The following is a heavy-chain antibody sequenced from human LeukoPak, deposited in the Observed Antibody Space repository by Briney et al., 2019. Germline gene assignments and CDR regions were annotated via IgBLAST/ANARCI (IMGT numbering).Heavy chain of an antibody. V-gene: IGHV4-59*12. Sequence: SETLSLTCTVSGGSISSYYWSWIRQPPGEGLGWIGNIYYSGSTNYNPSLKSRVTISVDTSKNQYSLKLSSVTAADTAVYYCARGIRHYYGSGSSYCGQGTLVTASS. J-gene: IGHJ4*02. CDR3: ARGIRHYYGSGSSY. CDR2: IYYSGST. CDR1: GGSISSYY. D-gene: IGHD3-10*01.